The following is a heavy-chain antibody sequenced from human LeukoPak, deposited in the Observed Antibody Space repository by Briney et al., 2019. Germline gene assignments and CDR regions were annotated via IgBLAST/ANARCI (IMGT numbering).Heavy chain of an antibody. CDR3: ARGGRPYSSSWYLGFGY. Sequence: PSETLSLTCAVYGGSFSGYYWSWIRQPPGKGLEWIGEINHSGSTNYNPSLKSRVTISVDTSKNQFSLKLSSVTAADTAVYYCARGGRPYSSSWYLGFGYWGQGTLVTVSS. CDR2: INHSGST. CDR1: GGSFSGYY. J-gene: IGHJ4*02. D-gene: IGHD6-13*01. V-gene: IGHV4-34*01.